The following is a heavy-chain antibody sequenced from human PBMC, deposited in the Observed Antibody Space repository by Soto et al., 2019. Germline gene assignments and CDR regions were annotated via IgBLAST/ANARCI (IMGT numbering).Heavy chain of an antibody. CDR2: MNPNSGNT. Sequence: ASVKVSCKASGYTFTSYDINWVRQATGQGLEWMGWMNPNSGNTGYAQKFQGRVTMTRNTSISTAYMELSSLRSEDTAVYYCARVSVVVVPAHHATPRVVEYYYMDVWGKGTTVTVSS. V-gene: IGHV1-8*01. D-gene: IGHD2-2*01. CDR1: GYTFTSYD. CDR3: ARVSVVVVPAHHATPRVVEYYYMDV. J-gene: IGHJ6*03.